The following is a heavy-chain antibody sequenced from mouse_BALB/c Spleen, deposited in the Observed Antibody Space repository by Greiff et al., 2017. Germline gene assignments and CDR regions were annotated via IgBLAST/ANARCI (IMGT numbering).Heavy chain of an antibody. Sequence: LVESGAELVKPGASVKLSCKASGYTFTSYYMYWVKQRPGQGLEWIGEINPSNGGTNFNEKFKSKATLTVDKSSSTAYMQLSSLTSEDSAVYYCTREGGTDWGQGTTLTVSS. CDR3: TREGGTD. D-gene: IGHD3-3*01. CDR1: GYTFTSYY. J-gene: IGHJ2*01. CDR2: INPSNGGT. V-gene: IGHV1S81*02.